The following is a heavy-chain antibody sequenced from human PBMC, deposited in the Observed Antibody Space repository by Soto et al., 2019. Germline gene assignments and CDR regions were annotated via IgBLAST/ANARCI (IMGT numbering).Heavy chain of an antibody. Sequence: SETLSLTCTVSGGSISSSSYYWGWIRQPPGKGLEWIGSIYYSGSTYYNPSLKSRVTISVDTSKNQFSLKLSSVTAADTAVYYCARHRQYDILTGHPPDTYYYYYMDVWGKGTTVTVSS. V-gene: IGHV4-39*01. J-gene: IGHJ6*03. CDR2: IYYSGST. CDR1: GGSISSSSYY. D-gene: IGHD3-9*01. CDR3: ARHRQYDILTGHPPDTYYYYYMDV.